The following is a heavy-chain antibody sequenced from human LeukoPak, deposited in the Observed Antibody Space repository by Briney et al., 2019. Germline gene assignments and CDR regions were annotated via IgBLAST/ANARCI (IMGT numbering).Heavy chain of an antibody. Sequence: SVKVSCKASGGTFSSYAISWVRQAPGQGPEWMGRIIPILGIANYAQKFQGRVTITADKSTSTAYMELSSLRSEDTAVYYCAREWYYYDSSGPTEFDYWGQGTLVTVSS. V-gene: IGHV1-69*04. J-gene: IGHJ4*02. CDR1: GGTFSSYA. CDR2: IIPILGIA. D-gene: IGHD3-22*01. CDR3: AREWYYYDSSGPTEFDY.